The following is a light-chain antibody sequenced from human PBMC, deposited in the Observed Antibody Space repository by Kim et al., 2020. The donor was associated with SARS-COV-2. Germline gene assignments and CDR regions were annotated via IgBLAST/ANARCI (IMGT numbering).Light chain of an antibody. Sequence: SPGERATLSCRASQSVSSTYLVWYQQKPGQAPRLLIYGASSRATGIPDRFSGSGSGTDFTLTISRLEPEDSAVYYCQLYDNSPMYIFGRGTKLEIK. CDR3: QLYDNSPMYI. CDR1: QSVSSTY. J-gene: IGKJ2*01. V-gene: IGKV3-20*01. CDR2: GAS.